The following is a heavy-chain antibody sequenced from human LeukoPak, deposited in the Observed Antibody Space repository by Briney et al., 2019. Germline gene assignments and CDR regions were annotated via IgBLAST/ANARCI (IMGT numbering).Heavy chain of an antibody. J-gene: IGHJ4*02. CDR1: GYSFTGYY. D-gene: IGHD3-10*01. CDR2: INPNSGVT. Sequence: ASVKVSYKPSGYSFTGYYMYGVRQAPGQGLEWMGWINPNSGVTNYAQKVQGRVTMTIDTSISTTYVELSRLTSDDTAVYYCARAIERGGIRLLTGYWAQGTLVTVSS. V-gene: IGHV1-2*02. CDR3: ARAIERGGIRLLTGY.